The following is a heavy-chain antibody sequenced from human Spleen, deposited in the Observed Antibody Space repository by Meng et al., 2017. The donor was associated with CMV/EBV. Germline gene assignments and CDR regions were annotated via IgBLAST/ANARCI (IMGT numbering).Heavy chain of an antibody. V-gene: IGHV1-2*02. CDR1: GYTFTSYD. CDR3: ARQDSSGYYYNWFDP. J-gene: IGHJ5*02. Sequence: ASVKVSCKASGYTFTSYDISWVRQAPGHGLEWMGWINPNSGGTNYAQKFQGRVTMTRDTSISTAYVELSRLRSDDTAVYYCARQDSSGYYYNWFDPWGQGTLVTVSS. CDR2: INPNSGGT. D-gene: IGHD3-22*01.